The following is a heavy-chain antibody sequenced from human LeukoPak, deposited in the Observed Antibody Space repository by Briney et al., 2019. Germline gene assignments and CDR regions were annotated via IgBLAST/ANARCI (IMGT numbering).Heavy chain of an antibody. J-gene: IGHJ3*01. CDR2: IYYTGST. CDR1: GDSISSSY. V-gene: IGHV4-59*01. Sequence: PSETLSLTCTVSGDSISSSYWNWIRQPRGKGLEWIGYIYYTGSTNYNPSLRSRVTISVDTSKNQVSLMLSSVTAADTAVYYCSRGRAAAFDVWGQGTMVTVSS. CDR3: SRGRAAAFDV. D-gene: IGHD5-12*01.